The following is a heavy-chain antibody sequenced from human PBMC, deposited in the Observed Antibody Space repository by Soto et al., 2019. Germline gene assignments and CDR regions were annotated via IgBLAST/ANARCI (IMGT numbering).Heavy chain of an antibody. D-gene: IGHD1-7*01. V-gene: IGHV4-34*01. J-gene: IGHJ5*02. CDR1: GGSFSGYY. CDR2: INHSGST. CDR3: APTGTWLNNWFDP. Sequence: PSETLSLTCAVYGGSFSGYYWSWIRQPPGKGLEWIGEINHSGSTNYNPSLKSRVTISVDTSKNQFSLKLSSVTAADTAVYYCAPTGTWLNNWFDPWGQGTLVTVSS.